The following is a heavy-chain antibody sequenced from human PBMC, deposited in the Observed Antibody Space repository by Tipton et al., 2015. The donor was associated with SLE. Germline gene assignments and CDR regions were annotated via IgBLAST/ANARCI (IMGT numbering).Heavy chain of an antibody. CDR2: IYTTGTT. Sequence: TLSLTCTVSGASMNGGSYYWSWIRQPAGKALEWIGHIYTTGTTKYNPSLRSRVTISLDTSKSQFFLNLNSVTAADTAVYYCGEGLNWFDPWGQGTLVTVSS. J-gene: IGHJ5*02. V-gene: IGHV4-61*09. CDR1: GASMNGGSYY. CDR3: GEGLNWFDP.